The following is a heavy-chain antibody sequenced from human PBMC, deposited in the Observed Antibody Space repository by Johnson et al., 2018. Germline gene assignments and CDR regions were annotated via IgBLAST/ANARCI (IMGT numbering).Heavy chain of an antibody. CDR3: ARDWVAAAGHEYFQH. J-gene: IGHJ1*01. Sequence: QVQLVESGGGVVQPGRSLRLSCAASGFTFSSYGMHWVRQAPGKGLEWVAVIWYAGSNKYYTDSVKGRFTISRDNSKNTLYLQMNSLRAEDTAVYYCARDWVAAAGHEYFQHWGQGTLVTVSS. D-gene: IGHD6-13*01. CDR2: IWYAGSNK. V-gene: IGHV3-33*01. CDR1: GFTFSSYG.